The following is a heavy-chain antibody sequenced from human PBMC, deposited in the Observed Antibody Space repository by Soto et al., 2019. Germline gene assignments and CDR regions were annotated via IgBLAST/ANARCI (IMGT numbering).Heavy chain of an antibody. CDR2: INHSGST. V-gene: IGHV4-34*01. J-gene: IGHJ4*02. Sequence: SETLSLTCAVYGGSFSGYYWTWIRQPPGTGLEWIGEINHSGSTNYNPSLKSRVTISVDTSKNQFSLKLTSVTAADTAVYYCAKDKITGLFDYWGQGTLVTVS. D-gene: IGHD2-8*02. CDR3: AKDKITGLFDY. CDR1: GGSFSGYY.